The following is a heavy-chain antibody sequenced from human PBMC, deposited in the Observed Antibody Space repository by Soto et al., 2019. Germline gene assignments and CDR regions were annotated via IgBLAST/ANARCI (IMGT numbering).Heavy chain of an antibody. CDR3: ARDSKWSSSWDRLHGFDP. CDR1: GGTFSSYT. V-gene: IGHV1-69*08. CDR2: IIPILGIA. Sequence: QVQLVQSGAEVKKPGSSVKVSCKASGGTFSSYTISWVRQAPGQGLEWMGRIIPILGIANYAQKFQGRVTSTADKSTSTAYMELSSLRSEDTAVYYWARDSKWSSSWDRLHGFDPWGQGTLVTVSS. D-gene: IGHD6-13*01. J-gene: IGHJ5*02.